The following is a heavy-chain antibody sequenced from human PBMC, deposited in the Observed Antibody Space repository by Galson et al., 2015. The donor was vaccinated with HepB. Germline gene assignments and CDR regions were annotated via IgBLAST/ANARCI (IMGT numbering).Heavy chain of an antibody. CDR2: IENDGSET. J-gene: IGHJ4*02. CDR1: GFALSSHW. V-gene: IGHV3-74*01. D-gene: IGHD3-3*01. CDR3: STIFDSPSDSPSDS. Sequence: SLRLSCAASGFALSSHWMHWVRQAPGMGLMWVSRIENDGSETSYADSVNGRFTISRDNARNTLYLQMHSLRAEDTAVYYCSTIFDSPSDSPSDSWGREPLSPSP.